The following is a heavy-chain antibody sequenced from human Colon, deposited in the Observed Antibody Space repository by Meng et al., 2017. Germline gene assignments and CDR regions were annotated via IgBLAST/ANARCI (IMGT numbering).Heavy chain of an antibody. V-gene: IGHV1-69*01. CDR1: GGTFSGFA. D-gene: IGHD4-17*01. Sequence: QGERVQSGAGGKKPGSSGKVSCKASGGTFSGFAMAWLRQAPGQGLEWMGGIIPAFGTTTYARQFEGRLTITADEATSTAYMELSSLTSDDTAVYYCARRPPDYGDYNWFDPWGQGTLVTVSS. CDR2: IIPAFGTT. CDR3: ARRPPDYGDYNWFDP. J-gene: IGHJ5*02.